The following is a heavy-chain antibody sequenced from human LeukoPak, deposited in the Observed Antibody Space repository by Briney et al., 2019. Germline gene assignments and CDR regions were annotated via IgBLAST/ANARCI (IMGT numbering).Heavy chain of an antibody. V-gene: IGHV3-11*01. CDR2: INIGGTNT. CDR1: GFTFSDYY. CDR3: ATDGAGFDT. Sequence: GGSLRLSCAASGFTFSDYYMSWIRQAPGKGLEWLSYINIGGTNTHYADSVKGRFTICRDNAKKSLYLQMNNLRAEDTAVYFCATDGAGFDTWGQGVLVTVSS. J-gene: IGHJ5*02.